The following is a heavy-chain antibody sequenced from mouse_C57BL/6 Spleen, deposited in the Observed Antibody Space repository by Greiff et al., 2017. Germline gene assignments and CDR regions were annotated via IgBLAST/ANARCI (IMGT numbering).Heavy chain of an antibody. CDR2: IYPGSGST. J-gene: IGHJ2*01. CDR3: ARAVVATRGYFDY. Sequence: QVQLKQPGAELVKPGASVKMSCKASGYTFTSYWITWMKQRPGQGLEWIGDIYPGSGSTNYNEKFQSKATLTVDTSSSTAYMQLSSLTAEDSAVYYCARAVVATRGYFDYWGQGTTRTVSS. CDR1: GYTFTSYW. V-gene: IGHV1-55*01. D-gene: IGHD1-1*01.